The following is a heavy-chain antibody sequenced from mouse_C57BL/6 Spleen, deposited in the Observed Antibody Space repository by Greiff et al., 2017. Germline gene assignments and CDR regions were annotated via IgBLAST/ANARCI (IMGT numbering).Heavy chain of an antibody. Sequence: QVQLQQPGAELVRPGSSVKLSCKASGYTFTSYWMDWVKQRPGQGLEWIGNIYPSDSETHYTQKFKDKATLTVDKSSSTAYMQLSSLTSEDSAVYYCARGELAGTVYYFDYWGQGTTLTVSS. D-gene: IGHD4-1*01. CDR2: IYPSDSET. CDR3: ARGELAGTVYYFDY. V-gene: IGHV1-61*01. CDR1: GYTFTSYW. J-gene: IGHJ2*01.